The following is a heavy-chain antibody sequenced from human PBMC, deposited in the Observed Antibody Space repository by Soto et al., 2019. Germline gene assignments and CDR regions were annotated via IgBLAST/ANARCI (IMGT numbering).Heavy chain of an antibody. CDR1: GYTLIELS. V-gene: IGHV1-24*01. CDR2: FDPEDGET. J-gene: IGHJ6*04. CDR3: TTVNLSPTIEV. Sequence: QVPLVQSGAEVKKPGASVKVSCKVSGYTLIELSMHWVRQAPGKGLEWMGGFDPEDGETIYAQKFQGRVTMTEDTSTDTGCMELRSLRSADTAVYYCTTVNLSPTIEVLRKAITVTVSS. D-gene: IGHD1-1*01.